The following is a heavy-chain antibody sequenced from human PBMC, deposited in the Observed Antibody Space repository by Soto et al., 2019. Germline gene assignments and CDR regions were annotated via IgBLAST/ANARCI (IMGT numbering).Heavy chain of an antibody. CDR3: ARYEEYSSFDY. CDR1: GGTFSSYA. Sequence: QVQLVQSGAEVKKPGSSVKVSCKASGGTFSSYAISWVRQAPGQGLEWMGGIIPIFGTANYAQKFQGRVTIAADESTSPAYMELSSLRSEDTAVYYCARYEEYSSFDYWGQGTLVTVSS. D-gene: IGHD6-6*01. CDR2: IIPIFGTA. V-gene: IGHV1-69*01. J-gene: IGHJ4*02.